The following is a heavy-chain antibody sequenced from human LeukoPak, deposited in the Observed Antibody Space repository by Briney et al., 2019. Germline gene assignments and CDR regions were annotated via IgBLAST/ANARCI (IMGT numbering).Heavy chain of an antibody. CDR1: GFTFDDYG. CDR3: ARDLRVYDILTGYYNPAFDY. D-gene: IGHD3-9*01. CDR2: IYSGGST. Sequence: GRSLRLSCAASGFTFDDYGMHWVRQAPGKGLEWVSVIYSGGSTYYADSVKGRFTISRDNSKNTLYLQMNSLRAEDTAVYYCARDLRVYDILTGYYNPAFDYWGQGTLVTVSS. V-gene: IGHV3-66*01. J-gene: IGHJ4*02.